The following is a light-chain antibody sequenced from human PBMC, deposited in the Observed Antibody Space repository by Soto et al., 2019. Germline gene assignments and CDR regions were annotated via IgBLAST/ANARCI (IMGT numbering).Light chain of an antibody. J-gene: IGKJ1*01. Sequence: IVLTQSPCTLSLSPGERTTLSCRASQSISRYLAWYQQKPGQGPRLLIYGASSRATGIPDRFSGGGSGTDFTLTISRLEPEDFAVYYCQQYNNWPRTFGQGTKVDIK. V-gene: IGKV3-20*01. CDR2: GAS. CDR1: QSISRY. CDR3: QQYNNWPRT.